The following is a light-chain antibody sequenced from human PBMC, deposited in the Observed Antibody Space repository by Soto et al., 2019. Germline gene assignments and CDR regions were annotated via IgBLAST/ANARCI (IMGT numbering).Light chain of an antibody. CDR3: SSYAGSNNFV. CDR1: SSDVGYYDY. V-gene: IGLV2-8*01. J-gene: IGLJ1*01. Sequence: QSALTQPPSASGFPGQSVTISCTGTSSDVGYYDYVSWYQQHPGKAPKLVIYEVTKRPSGVPDRVSASKSGNTAYLTVSGLRAEDEADYYCSSYAGSNNFVFGSGTKVTVL. CDR2: EVT.